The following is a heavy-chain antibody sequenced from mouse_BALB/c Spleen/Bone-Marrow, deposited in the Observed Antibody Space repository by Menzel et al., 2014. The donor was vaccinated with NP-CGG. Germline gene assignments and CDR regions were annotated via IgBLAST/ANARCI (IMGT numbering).Heavy chain of an antibody. D-gene: IGHD4-1*01. Sequence: EVQRVESGGGLVQPGGSRKLSCAASGFTFSSFGMHWVRQTPEKGLEWVAYISSGSSTIYYADTVKGRFTISRDNPKNTLFLQVTSRRSEDTAMYYCTRGGNWDDFDYWGQGTTLTVSS. CDR1: GFTFSSFG. CDR3: TRGGNWDDFDY. J-gene: IGHJ2*01. CDR2: ISSGSSTI. V-gene: IGHV5-17*02.